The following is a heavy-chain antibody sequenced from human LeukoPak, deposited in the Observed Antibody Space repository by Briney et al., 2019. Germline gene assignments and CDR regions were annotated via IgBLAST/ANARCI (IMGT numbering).Heavy chain of an antibody. D-gene: IGHD1-26*01. J-gene: IGHJ3*02. V-gene: IGHV4-59*01. CDR3: ARETRLHSGSYSNDAFDI. Sequence: SETLSLTCTVSGGSISSYYWSWIRQPPGKGLEWIGYISYSGSTDYNPSLKSRVTISLDTSKNQFSLRLSSVTAADTAVYYCARETRLHSGSYSNDAFDIWGQGTMVTVSS. CDR1: GGSISSYY. CDR2: ISYSGST.